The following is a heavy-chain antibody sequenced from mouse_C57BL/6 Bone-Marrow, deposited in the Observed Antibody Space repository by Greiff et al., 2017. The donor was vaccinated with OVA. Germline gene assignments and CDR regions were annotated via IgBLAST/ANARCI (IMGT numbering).Heavy chain of an antibody. Sequence: EVKLMESGGGLVQPGGSLKLSCAASGFTFSDYGMAWVRQAPRKGPEWVAFISNLAYSIYYADTVTGRFTISRENAKNTLYLEMSSLRSEDTAMYYCARFSIYYYGSDAMDYWGQGTSVTVSS. D-gene: IGHD1-1*01. CDR3: ARFSIYYYGSDAMDY. V-gene: IGHV5-15*01. CDR1: GFTFSDYG. J-gene: IGHJ4*01. CDR2: ISNLAYSI.